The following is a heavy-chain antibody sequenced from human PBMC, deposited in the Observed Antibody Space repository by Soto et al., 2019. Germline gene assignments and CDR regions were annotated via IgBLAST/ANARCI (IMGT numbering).Heavy chain of an antibody. Sequence: GGSLRRSGAASGWTVSSYSMNWVRQAPGKGLVWVSRINGDGSSTSYADSVKGRFTISRDNAKNTLYLQMNSLRAEDTAVYYCAVAVAGPTAIGYWGQGTLVTVSS. CDR1: GWTVSSYS. CDR2: INGDGSST. V-gene: IGHV3-74*01. CDR3: AVAVAGPTAIGY. D-gene: IGHD6-19*01. J-gene: IGHJ4*02.